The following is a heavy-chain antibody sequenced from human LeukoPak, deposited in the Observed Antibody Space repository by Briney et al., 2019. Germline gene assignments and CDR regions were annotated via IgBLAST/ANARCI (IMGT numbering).Heavy chain of an antibody. J-gene: IGHJ3*02. CDR1: GGSISSYY. Sequence: KSSETLSLTCTVSGGSISSYYWSWIRQPAGKGLEWIGRIYTSGSTNYNPSLKSRVTMSVDTSKNQFSLKLSSVTAADTAVYYCAGTYYDFWSGHAFDIWGQGTMVTVSS. V-gene: IGHV4-4*07. CDR3: AGTYYDFWSGHAFDI. CDR2: IYTSGST. D-gene: IGHD3-3*01.